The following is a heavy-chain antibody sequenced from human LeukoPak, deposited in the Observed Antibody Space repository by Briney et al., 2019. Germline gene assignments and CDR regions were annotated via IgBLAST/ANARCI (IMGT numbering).Heavy chain of an antibody. CDR2: ISAYNGNT. Sequence: ASVKVSCKASGYTLTSYGISWVRRAPGQGLEWMGWISAYNGNTNYAQKLQGRVTMTTDTSTSTAYMELRSLRSDDTAVYYCARDSDYDILTGYYTSVNRGFDYWGQGTLVTVSS. D-gene: IGHD3-9*01. J-gene: IGHJ4*02. V-gene: IGHV1-18*04. CDR1: GYTLTSYG. CDR3: ARDSDYDILTGYYTSVNRGFDY.